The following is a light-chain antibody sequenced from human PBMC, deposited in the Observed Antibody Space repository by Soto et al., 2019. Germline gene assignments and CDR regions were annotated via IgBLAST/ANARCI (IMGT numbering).Light chain of an antibody. J-gene: IGLJ1*01. CDR3: SSYTSSSTLYV. V-gene: IGLV2-14*01. CDR2: EVS. CDR1: SSDVGGYNY. Sequence: QSVLTQPASVSGSPGQSITISCTGTSSDVGGYNYVSWYQQHPGKAPKLMIYEVSNRPSGVSNRFSGPKSGNTASLTISGLQAEDEADYYCSSYTSSSTLYVFGTGTKVTAL.